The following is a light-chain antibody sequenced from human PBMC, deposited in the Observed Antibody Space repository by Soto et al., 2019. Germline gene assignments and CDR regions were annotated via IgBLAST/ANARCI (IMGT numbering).Light chain of an antibody. J-gene: IGKJ5*01. CDR2: GAS. CDR1: QDIRNY. CDR3: QQSYRTPT. Sequence: IQLTQSPSSLSASVGDRVTVTCRASQDIRNYLAWYQQKPGKAPKLLIYGASTLQSGVPSRFSGSGSGTDYTLTISSLQPEDFATYYCQQSYRTPTFGQGTRLEIK. V-gene: IGKV1-39*01.